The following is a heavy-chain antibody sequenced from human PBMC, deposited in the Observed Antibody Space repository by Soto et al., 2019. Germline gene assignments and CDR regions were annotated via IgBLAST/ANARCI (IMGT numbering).Heavy chain of an antibody. V-gene: IGHV4-30-2*05. J-gene: IGHJ4*02. CDR2: IYHSGST. CDR3: ARDPPDFNSGFDY. D-gene: IGHD1-26*01. CDR1: GGSIRSGGYP. Sequence: SETLSLTCAVSGGSIRSGGYPWSWIRQPPGKGLEWIGYIYHSGSTYYNPSLKSRITINPDTSKNQFSLQLNSVTPEDTAVYYCARDPPDFNSGFDYWGQGILVTVSS.